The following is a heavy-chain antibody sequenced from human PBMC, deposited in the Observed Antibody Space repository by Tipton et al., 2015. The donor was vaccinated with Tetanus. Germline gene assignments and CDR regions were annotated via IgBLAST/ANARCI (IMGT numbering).Heavy chain of an antibody. CDR3: ARESKDYYDSSGYYYY. Sequence: TLSLTCTVSGGSISSYYWSWIRQPPGKGLEWIGYIYYSGSTNYNPSLKSRVTMSVDTSKNQFSLKLSSVTAADTAVYYCARESKDYYDSSGYYYYWGQGTLVTVSS. V-gene: IGHV4-59*12. J-gene: IGHJ4*02. D-gene: IGHD3-22*01. CDR1: GGSISSYY. CDR2: IYYSGST.